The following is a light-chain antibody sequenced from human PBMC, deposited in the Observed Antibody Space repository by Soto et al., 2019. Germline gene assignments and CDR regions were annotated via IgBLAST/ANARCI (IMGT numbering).Light chain of an antibody. CDR1: QNIDNS. CDR2: AAS. J-gene: IGKJ4*01. Sequence: VQMTQSPSSVSASVGDRVTITCWASQNIDNSLVWYQQKAGKAPQLLIYAASSLQSGVPPRFSGTRSGTEFTLTVNNLQSEDFAFYYCQQAYTFPLTFGGGTKVEVK. V-gene: IGKV1D-12*01. CDR3: QQAYTFPLT.